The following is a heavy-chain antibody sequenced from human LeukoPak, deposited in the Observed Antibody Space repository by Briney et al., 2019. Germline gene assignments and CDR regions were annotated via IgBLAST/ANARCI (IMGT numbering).Heavy chain of an antibody. V-gene: IGHV3-30-3*01. D-gene: IGHD6-6*01. CDR3: ARAQGSVDY. J-gene: IGHJ4*02. CDR1: GFTFSSYA. CDR2: ISYDGSNK. Sequence: GRSLRLSCAASGFTFSSYAMHWVRQAPGPGLEWVAVISYDGSNKYYADSVKGRFTISRDNSKNTLYLQMNSLRAEDTAVYYCARAQGSVDYWGQGTLVTVSS.